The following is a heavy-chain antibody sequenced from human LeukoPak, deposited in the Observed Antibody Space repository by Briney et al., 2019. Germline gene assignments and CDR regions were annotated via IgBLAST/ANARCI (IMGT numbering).Heavy chain of an antibody. J-gene: IGHJ6*02. V-gene: IGHV3-23*01. Sequence: PGGSLRLSCAASGFTFSSHAMSWVRQAPGKGLEWVSAISGSGGSTYYADSMKGRFTISRDNSKNTLYLQMKSLRAEDTAVYYCAKNPDIVVVVAALGMDVWGQGTTVTVSS. CDR2: ISGSGGST. CDR3: AKNPDIVVVVAALGMDV. CDR1: GFTFSSHA. D-gene: IGHD2-15*01.